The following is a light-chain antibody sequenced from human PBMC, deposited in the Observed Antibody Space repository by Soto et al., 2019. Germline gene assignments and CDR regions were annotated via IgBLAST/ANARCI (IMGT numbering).Light chain of an antibody. J-gene: IGKJ1*01. CDR3: QQYGSSWT. CDR1: QSVTSNY. V-gene: IGKV3-20*01. CDR2: AAS. Sequence: EIVLTQSPGTLSXSPGDRATLXXXASQSVTSNYLAWYQQKPGQAPRILIFAASSRATGIPDKFSGSGSGTDFTLTISRLEPEDFAVYYCQQYGSSWTFGQGTKVDNK.